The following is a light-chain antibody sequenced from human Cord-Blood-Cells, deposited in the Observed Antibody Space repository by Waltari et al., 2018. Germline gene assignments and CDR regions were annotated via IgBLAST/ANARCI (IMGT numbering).Light chain of an antibody. CDR1: ALPKKY. CDR3: LSADSSGTWV. Sequence: SYELTQPPSVSVSLGQMARITCSGGALPKKYAYWYQQKPGQFPVLVIYKDSESPSGIPERFSGSSSGTIVTLTISGVQAEDEADYYCLSADSSGTWVFGGGTKLTV. V-gene: IGLV3-16*01. J-gene: IGLJ3*02. CDR2: KDS.